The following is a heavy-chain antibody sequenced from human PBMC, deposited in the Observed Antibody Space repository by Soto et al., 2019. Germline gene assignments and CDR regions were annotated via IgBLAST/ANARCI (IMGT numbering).Heavy chain of an antibody. CDR1: GYTFTSYY. V-gene: IGHV1-46*01. CDR2: INPSGGST. J-gene: IGHJ6*02. D-gene: IGHD3-3*01. CDR3: ARDEGENYYDFGGGLGSYGRDV. Sequence: GASVKVSCKASGYTFTSYYMHWARQAPGQGLEWMGIINPSGGSTSYAQKFQGRVTMTRDTSTSTVYMELSSLRSEDTAVYYCARDEGENYYDFGGGLGSYGRDVGGQGPTVTVP.